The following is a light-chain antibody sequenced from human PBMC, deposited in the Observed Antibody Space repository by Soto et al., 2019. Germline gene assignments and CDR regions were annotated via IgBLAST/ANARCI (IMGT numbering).Light chain of an antibody. CDR2: GAS. V-gene: IGKV3-20*01. CDR1: QPVNNN. CDR3: QHYGTSPRT. J-gene: IGKJ1*01. Sequence: IARTHSPATLSVSPWYRFTLCYRSSQPVNNNLAWYQHKPGQAPRLLMYGASSRATDVPDKFSGSGSGTDFTLTINRLEPEDFAVYYCQHYGTSPRTFGPGTKVDIK.